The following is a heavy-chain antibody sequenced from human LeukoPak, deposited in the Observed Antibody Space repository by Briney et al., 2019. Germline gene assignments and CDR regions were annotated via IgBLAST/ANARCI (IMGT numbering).Heavy chain of an antibody. CDR1: GFTFSSYA. D-gene: IGHD6-19*01. Sequence: GGSLRLSCAASGFTFSSYAMSWVRQAPGKGLEWVSSISSSSSYIYYADSVKGRLTISRDNAKNSLYLQMNSLRAEDTAVYYCARDLRSSGWYYFDYWGQGTLVTVSS. CDR2: ISSSSSYI. J-gene: IGHJ4*02. CDR3: ARDLRSSGWYYFDY. V-gene: IGHV3-21*01.